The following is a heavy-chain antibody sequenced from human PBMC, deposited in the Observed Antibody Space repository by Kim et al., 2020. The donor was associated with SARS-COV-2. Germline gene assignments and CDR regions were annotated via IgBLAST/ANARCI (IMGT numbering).Heavy chain of an antibody. D-gene: IGHD3-3*01. J-gene: IGHJ4*02. V-gene: IGHV4-61*01. CDR2: IYYSGST. CDR1: GGSVSSGSYY. CDR3: ARDQRGYGNFDY. Sequence: SETLSLTCTVSGGSVSSGSYYWSCIRQPPGKGLEWIGYIYYSGSTNYNPSLKSRVTLSVDTSKNQFSLKLSSVTAADTAVYYCARDQRGYGNFDYWGQGT.